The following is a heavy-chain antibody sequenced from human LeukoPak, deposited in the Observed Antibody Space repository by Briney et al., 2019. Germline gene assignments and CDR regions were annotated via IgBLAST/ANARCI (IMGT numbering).Heavy chain of an antibody. D-gene: IGHD1-7*01. J-gene: IGHJ4*02. CDR2: ISGSGGST. V-gene: IGHV3-23*01. CDR1: GFTFSSYA. Sequence: GGSLRLSCAASGFTFSSYAMSWVRQAPGKGLEWVSAISGSGGSTYYADSVKGRFTISRDNSKNTPYLQMNSLRAEDTAVYYCAKARYNWNWVYWGQGTLVTVSS. CDR3: AKARYNWNWVY.